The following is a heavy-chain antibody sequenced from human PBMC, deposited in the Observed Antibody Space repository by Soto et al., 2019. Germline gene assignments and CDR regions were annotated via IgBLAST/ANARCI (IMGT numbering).Heavy chain of an antibody. D-gene: IGHD6-13*01. CDR3: ARRRIAAAGTGYFQH. CDR2: INHSGST. V-gene: IGHV4-34*01. Sequence: SETLSLTCAVYGGSFSGYYWSWIRQPPGKGLEWIGEINHSGSTNYNPSLKSRVTISVDTSKNQFSLKLSSVTAADTAVYYCARRRIAAAGTGYFQHWGQGTLVTVSS. CDR1: GGSFSGYY. J-gene: IGHJ1*01.